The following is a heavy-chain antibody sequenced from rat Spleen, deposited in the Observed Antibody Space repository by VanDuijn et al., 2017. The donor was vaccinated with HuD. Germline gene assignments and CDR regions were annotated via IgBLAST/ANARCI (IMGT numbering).Heavy chain of an antibody. CDR3: ARRRFVDY. CDR2: ISYDGSST. CDR1: GFTFSDYY. V-gene: IGHV5-29*01. Sequence: EVQLVESDGGLVQPGRSLKLSCAASGFTFSDYYMAWVRQAPTKGLEWVATISYDGSSTYYRDSVKGRFTISRDNAKSTLYLQMDSLRSEDTATYYCARRRFVDYWGQGVMVTVSS. D-gene: IGHD4-2*01. J-gene: IGHJ2*01.